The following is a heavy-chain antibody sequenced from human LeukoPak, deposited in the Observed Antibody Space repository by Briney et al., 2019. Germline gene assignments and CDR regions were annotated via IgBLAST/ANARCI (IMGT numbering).Heavy chain of an antibody. J-gene: IGHJ3*02. CDR1: GGSISSGDYY. CDR2: IYYSGST. D-gene: IGHD2-21*02. Sequence: SETLSLTCTVSGGSISSGDYYWSWIRQPPGKGLGWIGYIYYSGSTYYNPSLKSRVTISVDTSKNQFSLKLSSVTAADTAVYYCARVDDGDCGYAFDIWGQGTMVTVSS. CDR3: ARVDDGDCGYAFDI. V-gene: IGHV4-30-4*08.